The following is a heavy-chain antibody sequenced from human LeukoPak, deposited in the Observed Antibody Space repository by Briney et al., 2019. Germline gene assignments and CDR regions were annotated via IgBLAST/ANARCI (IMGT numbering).Heavy chain of an antibody. V-gene: IGHV5-51*01. Sequence: LGESLKISCKGSGYSFTSYWIGWVRQMPGKGLEWMGIIYPGDSDTRYSPSFQGQVTISADKSISTAYLQWSSLKASDTAMYYCASHSSSFTYYYYYYMDVWGKGTTVTVSS. CDR1: GYSFTSYW. CDR2: IYPGDSDT. CDR3: ASHSSSFTYYYYYYMDV. D-gene: IGHD6-6*01. J-gene: IGHJ6*03.